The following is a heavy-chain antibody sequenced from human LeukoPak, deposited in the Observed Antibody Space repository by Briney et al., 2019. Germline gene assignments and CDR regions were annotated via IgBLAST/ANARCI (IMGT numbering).Heavy chain of an antibody. CDR1: GFTFTTYW. CDR2: INGDGSRK. D-gene: IGHD6-19*01. J-gene: IGHJ4*02. V-gene: IGHV3-7*01. Sequence: PGGSLRLSCAASGFTFTTYWMAWVRQAPEKGLEWVANINGDGSRKNYLDPVKGRFTISRDNAKNSLYLQMNSLRAEDTAVYYCVGVAGDYWGQGTLVTVSS. CDR3: VGVAGDY.